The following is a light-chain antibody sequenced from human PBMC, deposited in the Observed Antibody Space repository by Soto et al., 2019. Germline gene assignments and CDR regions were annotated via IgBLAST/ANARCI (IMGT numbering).Light chain of an antibody. CDR3: QQYYGSPYT. CDR1: QSVLYRSNKKNC. CDR2: RAS. Sequence: EIVMTQSPDSLAVSLGERATIECKSSQSVLYRSNKKNCLGWYQQKPGQPPKLLISRASARESGVPDRFSGSGSGTDFTLTISSLQAEDVAVYYCQQYYGSPYTFGQGTKVDIK. V-gene: IGKV4-1*01. J-gene: IGKJ2*01.